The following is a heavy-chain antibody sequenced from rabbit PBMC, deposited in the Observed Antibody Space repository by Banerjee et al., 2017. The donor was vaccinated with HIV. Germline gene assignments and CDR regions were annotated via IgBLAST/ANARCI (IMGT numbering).Heavy chain of an antibody. CDR2: IYSSNGDK. CDR1: GSDISSNA. J-gene: IGHJ4*01. Sequence: QEQLGESGGGLVQPEGSLTLTCKASGSDISSNAMRWVRQDPGKGLELIACIYSSNGDKWYASWVNGRFTISKTSSTTVTLQMTSLTAADTATYFCARDDAGVVGYDWDLWGPGTLVTVS. V-gene: IGHV1S47*01. CDR3: ARDDAGVVGYDWDL. D-gene: IGHD4-2*01.